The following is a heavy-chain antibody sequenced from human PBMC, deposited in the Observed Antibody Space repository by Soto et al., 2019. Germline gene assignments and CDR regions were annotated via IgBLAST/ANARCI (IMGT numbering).Heavy chain of an antibody. V-gene: IGHV4-31*03. Sequence: QVQLQESGPGLVKPSQTLSLTCTVSDDSISSAGYYSSWIRQHPEKGLEWIGYIYYSGSTYYNPCLKSRVTISVDTSKNQFSLKLSSVTAADTAVYYCARSSTSANYFDYWGQGTLVTVSS. J-gene: IGHJ4*02. CDR2: IYYSGST. D-gene: IGHD2-2*01. CDR1: DDSISSAGYY. CDR3: ARSSTSANYFDY.